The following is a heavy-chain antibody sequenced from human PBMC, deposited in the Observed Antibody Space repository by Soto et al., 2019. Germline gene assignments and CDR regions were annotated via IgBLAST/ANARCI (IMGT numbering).Heavy chain of an antibody. CDR2: ISYDGSNK. CDR3: AKEVRFLEWLPIDY. CDR1: GFTFSIYG. D-gene: IGHD3-3*01. Sequence: GGSLRLSCAASGFTFSIYGMHWVRQAPGKGLEWVAVISYDGSNKYYADSVKGRFTISRDNSKNTLYLQMNSLRAEDTAVYYCAKEVRFLEWLPIDYWGQGTLVTVSS. J-gene: IGHJ4*02. V-gene: IGHV3-30*18.